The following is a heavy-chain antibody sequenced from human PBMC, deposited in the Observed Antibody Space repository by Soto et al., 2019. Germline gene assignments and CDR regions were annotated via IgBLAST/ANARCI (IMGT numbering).Heavy chain of an antibody. CDR2: ISYDGSNK. CDR1: GFTFSSYA. V-gene: IGHV3-30-3*01. D-gene: IGHD3-3*01. J-gene: IGHJ6*02. CDR3: ATASITIFGVVKYYYYYGMDV. Sequence: PGGSLRLSCAASGFTFSSYAMHWVRQAPGKGLEWVAIISYDGSNKYYADSVKGRFTISRDNSKNTLYLQMNSLGAEDTAVYYCATASITIFGVVKYYYYYGMDVWGQGTTVTV.